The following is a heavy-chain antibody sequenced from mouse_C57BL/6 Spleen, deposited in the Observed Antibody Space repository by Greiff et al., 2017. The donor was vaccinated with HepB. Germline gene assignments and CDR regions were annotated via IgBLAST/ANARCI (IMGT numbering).Heavy chain of an antibody. J-gene: IGHJ3*01. D-gene: IGHD2-2*01. Sequence: DVKLVESGGGLVKPGGSLKLSCAASGFTFSDYGMHWVRQAPEKGLEWVAYISSGSSTIYYADTVKGRFTISRDNAKNTLFLQMTSLRSEDTAMYYCARHGYDVGFAYWGQGTLVTVSA. CDR3: ARHGYDVGFAY. V-gene: IGHV5-17*01. CDR1: GFTFSDYG. CDR2: ISSGSSTI.